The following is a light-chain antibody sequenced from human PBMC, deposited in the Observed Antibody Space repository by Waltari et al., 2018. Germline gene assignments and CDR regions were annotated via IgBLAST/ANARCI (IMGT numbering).Light chain of an antibody. CDR3: SSYANSNTLL. CDR2: DVS. CDR1: TKHIWGYNS. J-gene: IGLJ2*01. Sequence: QPASVSGFPGQASPFSCTGDTKHIWGYNSVAWHQPHPGKVPKLILYDVSYRPSGVSSRFSGSKSGNTASLTISGLQAEDEADYYCSSYANSNTLLFGGGTKLAVL. V-gene: IGLV2-14*03.